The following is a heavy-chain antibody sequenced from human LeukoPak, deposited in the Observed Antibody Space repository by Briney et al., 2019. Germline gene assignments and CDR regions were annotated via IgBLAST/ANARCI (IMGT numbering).Heavy chain of an antibody. D-gene: IGHD2-15*01. CDR1: GYSISGGYY. CDR2: IYHSGST. V-gene: IGHV4-38-2*02. CDR3: ARHQDCSSSSCQGDFDY. Sequence: SETLSLTCTISGYSISGGYYWGWVRQPPGKGLEWIWSIYHSGSTYYNPSLESRATMSADTSKNQFSLKVNSVTAADTAVFYCARHQDCSSSSCQGDFDYWGQGSLVTVSS. J-gene: IGHJ4*02.